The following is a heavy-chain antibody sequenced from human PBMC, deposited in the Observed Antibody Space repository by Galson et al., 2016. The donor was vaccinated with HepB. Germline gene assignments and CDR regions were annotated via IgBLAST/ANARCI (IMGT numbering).Heavy chain of an antibody. CDR3: AKERLVRRIFDH. V-gene: IGHV3-23*01. CDR1: GFVFSNFG. J-gene: IGHJ4*02. D-gene: IGHD1-1*01. Sequence: SLRLSCAASGFVFSNFGLSWVRQAPGKGLEWVARISTGHTTYYSDSVQGRFTISRDNSNNTLYLQMNGLRAEDTAVYYCAKERLVRRIFDHWGQGTLLTVSS. CDR2: ISTGHTT.